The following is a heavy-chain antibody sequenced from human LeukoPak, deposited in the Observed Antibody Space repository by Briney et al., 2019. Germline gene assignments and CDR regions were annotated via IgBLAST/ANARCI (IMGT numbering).Heavy chain of an antibody. CDR1: GGTFSSYA. CDR3: ARVDTAMVTGFTLDYFDY. D-gene: IGHD5-18*01. Sequence: ASVTVSCKASGGTFSSYAISWVRQAPGQGLEWMGRIIPILGIANYAQKFQGRVTITADKSTSTAYMELSSLRSEDTAVYYCARVDTAMVTGFTLDYFDYWGQGTLVTVSS. V-gene: IGHV1-69*04. CDR2: IIPILGIA. J-gene: IGHJ4*02.